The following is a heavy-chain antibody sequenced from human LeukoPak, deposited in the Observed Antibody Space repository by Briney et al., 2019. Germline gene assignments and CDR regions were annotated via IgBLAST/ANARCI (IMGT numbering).Heavy chain of an antibody. V-gene: IGHV3-11*01. J-gene: IGHJ4*02. CDR3: ARGHYSGYDPTLDY. CDR1: GFTFSDYY. CDR2: ISSSGSTI. D-gene: IGHD5-12*01. Sequence: PGGSLRPSCAASGFTFSDYYMSWIRQAPGKGLEWVSYISSSGSTIYYADSVKGRFTISRDNAKNSLYLQMNSLRAEDTAVYYCARGHYSGYDPTLDYWGQGTLVTVSS.